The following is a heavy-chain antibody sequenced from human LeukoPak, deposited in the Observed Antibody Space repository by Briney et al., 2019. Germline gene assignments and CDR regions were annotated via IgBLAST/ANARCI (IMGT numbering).Heavy chain of an antibody. CDR3: AVVAAAPYYYYMDV. D-gene: IGHD5-12*01. CDR2: IIPIFGTA. CDR1: GGTFSSYA. V-gene: IGHV1-69*13. J-gene: IGHJ6*03. Sequence: GASVEVSCKASGGTFSSYAISWVRQAPGQGLEWMGGIIPIFGTANYAQKIQGRVTITADESTSTAYMELSSLRSEDTAVYYCAVVAAAPYYYYMDVWGKGTTVTISS.